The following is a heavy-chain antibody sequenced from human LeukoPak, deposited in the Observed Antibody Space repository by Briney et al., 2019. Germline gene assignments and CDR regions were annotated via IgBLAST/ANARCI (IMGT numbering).Heavy chain of an antibody. V-gene: IGHV1-18*01. CDR2: ISAYNGNT. CDR1: GYTFTSYG. J-gene: IGHJ3*02. Sequence: GASVRVSCTASGYTFTSYGISWVRQAPGQGLEWMGWISAYNGNTNYAQKLQGRVTMTTDTSTSTAYMELRSLRSDDTAVYYCARGFTYYYDPDGAFDIWGQGTMVTVSS. D-gene: IGHD3-22*01. CDR3: ARGFTYYYDPDGAFDI.